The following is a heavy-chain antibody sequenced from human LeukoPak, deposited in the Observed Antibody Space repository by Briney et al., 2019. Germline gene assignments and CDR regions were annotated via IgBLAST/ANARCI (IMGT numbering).Heavy chain of an antibody. Sequence: SETLSLTCTVSGDSVRSHFWSWIRQPPGKGXEWIGFIYYGGNTNYNPSFKSRVTISLDTSQSQFSLRLSSVTAADTAVYYCVRLRDRSTGWPFDCWGQGTLVTVSS. V-gene: IGHV4-59*08. D-gene: IGHD6-19*01. J-gene: IGHJ4*02. CDR2: IYYGGNT. CDR1: GDSVRSHF. CDR3: VRLRDRSTGWPFDC.